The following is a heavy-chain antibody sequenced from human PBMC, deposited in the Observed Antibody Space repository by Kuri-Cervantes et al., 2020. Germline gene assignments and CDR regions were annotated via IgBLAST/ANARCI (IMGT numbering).Heavy chain of an antibody. CDR1: GDTVISYY. CDR3: ARSRSLSGYYDEFDY. D-gene: IGHD3-22*01. J-gene: IGHJ4*02. CDR2: IFSSGST. V-gene: IGHV4-4*07. Sequence: SETLSLTCTVSGDTVISYYWTWIRQPAGKGLEWIGRIFSSGSTDYNPSLKGRVTLSGDKSKNQFSLKLNSVIAADTAVYYCARSRSLSGYYDEFDYWGQGTLVTVSS.